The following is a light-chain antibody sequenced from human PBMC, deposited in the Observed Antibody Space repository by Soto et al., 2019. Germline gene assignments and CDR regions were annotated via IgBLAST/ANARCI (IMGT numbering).Light chain of an antibody. V-gene: IGKV3-15*01. Sequence: EIVMTQSPASLSVSPGDGATLSCRASQSVASNVAWYQQKPGQGPRLRIHGASTRAVGVPARFSGSGSGTDVTLTISSLQSEDFAVYYCQQYHNWPPQYTFGQGTKLQIK. CDR3: QQYHNWPPQYT. CDR1: QSVASN. J-gene: IGKJ2*01. CDR2: GAS.